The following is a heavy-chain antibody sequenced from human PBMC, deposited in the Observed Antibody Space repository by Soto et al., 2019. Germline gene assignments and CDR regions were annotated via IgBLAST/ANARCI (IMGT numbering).Heavy chain of an antibody. CDR3: AREEWLVEDDYFDY. CDR1: GGSISSYY. V-gene: IGHV4-59*12. Sequence: ASETLSLTCTVSGGSISSYYWSWIRQPPGKGLEWIGYIYYSGSTNYNPSLKSRVTISVDTSKNQFSLKLSSVTAADTAVYYCAREEWLVEDDYFDYWGPGTLVTVSS. CDR2: IYYSGST. D-gene: IGHD6-19*01. J-gene: IGHJ4*02.